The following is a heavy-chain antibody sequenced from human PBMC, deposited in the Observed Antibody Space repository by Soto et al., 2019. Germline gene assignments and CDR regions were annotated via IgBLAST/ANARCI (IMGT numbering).Heavy chain of an antibody. CDR1: GGFIISYY. CDR3: AGGERDFWSGDYFAA. Sequence: SETLSLTCTVSGGFIISYYWSWIRQPPGKGLEWIGYIYYSGSTNYNPSLKSRVTISVDTSKNQFSLKLSSVTAADTAVYYCAGGERDFWSGDYFAAWGQGTLVTVSS. V-gene: IGHV4-59*01. J-gene: IGHJ4*02. D-gene: IGHD3-3*01. CDR2: IYYSGST.